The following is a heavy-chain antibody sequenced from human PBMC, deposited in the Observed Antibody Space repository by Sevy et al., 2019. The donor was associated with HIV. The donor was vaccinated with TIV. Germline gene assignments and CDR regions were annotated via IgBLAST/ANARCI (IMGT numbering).Heavy chain of an antibody. CDR3: ARAIGTQVAGLYYFDY. J-gene: IGHJ4*02. V-gene: IGHV4-38-2*01. CDR1: AYSISSDYY. CDR2: IYHSGYS. Sequence: SETLSLTCAVSAYSISSDYYWGWVRQPPGKGLEWIGSIYHSGYSYYNPSFKSRVTISVNTSKNQFSLKLSSLTAADTAVYYCARAIGTQVAGLYYFDYWGQGTLVTVSS. D-gene: IGHD6-19*01.